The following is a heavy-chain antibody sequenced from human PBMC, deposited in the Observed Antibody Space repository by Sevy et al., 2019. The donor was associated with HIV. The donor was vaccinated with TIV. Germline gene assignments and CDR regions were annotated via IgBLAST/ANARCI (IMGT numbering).Heavy chain of an antibody. CDR3: AKDLTGRYSSSSGDFDY. CDR2: IRYDGSTK. CDR1: GFTFSSYG. Sequence: GGSLRLSCAASGFTFSSYGMHCVRQAPGKGLEWVACIRYDGSTKYYADSVKGRFTISRDNSKNTLYLQMNSLRAEDTAVYYCAKDLTGRYSSSSGDFDYWGQGTLVTVSS. J-gene: IGHJ4*02. D-gene: IGHD6-6*01. V-gene: IGHV3-30*02.